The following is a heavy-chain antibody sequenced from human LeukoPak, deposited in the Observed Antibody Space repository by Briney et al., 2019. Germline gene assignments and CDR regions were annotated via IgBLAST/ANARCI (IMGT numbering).Heavy chain of an antibody. D-gene: IGHD6-13*01. CDR3: ARDKFGSSYPDY. V-gene: IGHV3-21*01. Sequence: GGSLRLSCEASGFTFSSYSMNWVRQAPGKGLEWVSSISSSSSYIYYADSVKGRFTISRDNAKNSLYLQMNSLRAEDTAVYYCARDKFGSSYPDYWGQGTLVTVSS. J-gene: IGHJ4*02. CDR2: ISSSSSYI. CDR1: GFTFSSYS.